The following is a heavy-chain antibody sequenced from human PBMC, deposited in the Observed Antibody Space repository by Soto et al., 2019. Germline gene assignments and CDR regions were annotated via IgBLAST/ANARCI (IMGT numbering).Heavy chain of an antibody. CDR3: AKSTPGHCFSP. CDR1: GFTFSCCG. D-gene: IGHD2-21*01. V-gene: IGHV3-30*18. Sequence: QVQLVESGGGVVQPGGSLRLSCAVAGFTFSCCGMHWVRQAPGKGLEWVAGISNDGSNKYYADCVKGRFTISRDNFNTTLYLQMNSLRAEDTAVYYCAKSTPGHCFSPWGQGTTVTVSS. J-gene: IGHJ6*02. CDR2: ISNDGSNK.